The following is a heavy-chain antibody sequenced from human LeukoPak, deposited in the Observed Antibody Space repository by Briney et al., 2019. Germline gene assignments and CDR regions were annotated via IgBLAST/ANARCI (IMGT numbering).Heavy chain of an antibody. CDR2: VIGSGDST. CDR3: AKDPWVRGVFDY. D-gene: IGHD3-10*01. Sequence: GGSLRLSCAASGFIFSTYAMSWVRQAPGKGLEWVSGVIGSGDSTYYADSVKGRFTISRDNSKNTLYLQMNSLRAEDTAVYYCAKDPWVRGVFDYWGQGTLVTVSS. V-gene: IGHV3-23*01. J-gene: IGHJ4*02. CDR1: GFIFSTYA.